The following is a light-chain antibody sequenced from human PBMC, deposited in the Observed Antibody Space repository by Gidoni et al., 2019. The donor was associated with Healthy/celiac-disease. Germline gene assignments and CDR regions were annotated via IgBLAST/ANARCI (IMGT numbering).Light chain of an antibody. CDR3: QQYLSSWT. CDR2: WAS. J-gene: IGKJ1*01. CDR1: QSVLYSSDNENY. V-gene: IGKV4-1*01. Sequence: IVMTQSPDSLAVSLGERATIHCKSSQSVLYSSDNENYLAWYQQKPGQPPKLLIYWASTRESGVPDRFSGSGSGTDFTLTISSLQAEDVAVYYCQQYLSSWTFGQGTKVEIK.